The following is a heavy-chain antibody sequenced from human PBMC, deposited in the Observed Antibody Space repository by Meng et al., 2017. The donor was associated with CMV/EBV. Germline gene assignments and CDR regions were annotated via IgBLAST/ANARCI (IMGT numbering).Heavy chain of an antibody. V-gene: IGHV4-34*01. D-gene: IGHD2-15*01. J-gene: IGHJ4*02. CDR1: VGSFSGYS. CDR2: INHSGST. CDR3: ARGTKGLSY. Sequence: LSLTCAVYVGSFSGYSWSWIRQPPGEGLEWIGEINHSGSTNYDPSLKSRVTISVDTSKNQFPLKLSSVTAADTAVYYCARGTKGLSYWGQGTLVTVSS.